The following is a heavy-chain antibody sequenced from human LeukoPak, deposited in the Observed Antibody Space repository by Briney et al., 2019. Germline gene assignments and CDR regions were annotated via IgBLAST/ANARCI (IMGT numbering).Heavy chain of an antibody. CDR2: IYTSGST. V-gene: IGHV4-61*02. Sequence: PSETLSLTCTVSGGSISSSNHYWSWLRQPAGTGLGWIGRIYTSGSTNYNPSLKSRVTISIDTSKNQFSLKLSSVTAADTAVYYCARDQDGSYYYYYMDVWGKGTTVTISS. D-gene: IGHD3-10*01. J-gene: IGHJ6*03. CDR1: GGSISSSNHY. CDR3: ARDQDGSYYYYYMDV.